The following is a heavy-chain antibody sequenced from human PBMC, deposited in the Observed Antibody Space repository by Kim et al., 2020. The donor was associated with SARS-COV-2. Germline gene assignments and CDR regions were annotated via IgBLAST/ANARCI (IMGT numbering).Heavy chain of an antibody. CDR2: ISSSGSTI. D-gene: IGHD3-10*01. J-gene: IGHJ3*02. CDR1: GFNFGSYS. V-gene: IGHV3-48*04. Sequence: GGSLRLSCAASGFNFGSYSLNWVRQAPGKGLEWVSYISSSGSTIHYADSVKGRFTISRDNAKNSLYLQMNSLRAEDTAVYFCARDYYGSGSLDAFDIWGQGTMVTVSS. CDR3: ARDYYGSGSLDAFDI.